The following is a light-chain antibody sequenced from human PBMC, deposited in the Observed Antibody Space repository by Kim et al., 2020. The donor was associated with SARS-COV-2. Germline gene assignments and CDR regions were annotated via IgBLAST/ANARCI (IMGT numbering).Light chain of an antibody. V-gene: IGLV3-19*01. J-gene: IGLJ7*01. CDR2: GKN. Sequence: SSELTQDPAVSVALGQTVRITCQGDSLRSYYASWYQQKPGQAPVLVIYGKNNRPSGIPDRFSGSSSGNTASLTITGAQAEDEADYYCNSRDSSGNPCVFG. CDR3: NSRDSSGNPCV. CDR1: SLRSYY.